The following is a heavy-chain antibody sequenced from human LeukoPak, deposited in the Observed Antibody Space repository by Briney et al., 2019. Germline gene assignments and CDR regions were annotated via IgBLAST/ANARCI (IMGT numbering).Heavy chain of an antibody. CDR2: ISSSSSTI. Sequence: GGSLRLSCAASGFTFSSYSMNWVRQAPGKGLEWVSYISSSSSTIYYADSVKGRFTISRDNAKSSLYLQMNSLRAEDTAVYYCASYRYYDSSGYPRLYYYGMDVWGQGTTVTVSS. V-gene: IGHV3-48*04. D-gene: IGHD3-22*01. CDR3: ASYRYYDSSGYPRLYYYGMDV. J-gene: IGHJ6*02. CDR1: GFTFSSYS.